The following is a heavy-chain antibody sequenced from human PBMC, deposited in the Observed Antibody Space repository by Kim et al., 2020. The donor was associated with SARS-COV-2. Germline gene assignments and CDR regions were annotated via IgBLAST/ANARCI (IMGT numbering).Heavy chain of an antibody. CDR3: ARDTAAAMDV. V-gene: IGHV3-72*01. D-gene: IGHD6-25*01. Sequence: YAPSVKGRFIVSRENSKNSLYLQMNSLKTEDTAVYYCARDTAAAMDVWGQGTTVTVSS. J-gene: IGHJ6*02.